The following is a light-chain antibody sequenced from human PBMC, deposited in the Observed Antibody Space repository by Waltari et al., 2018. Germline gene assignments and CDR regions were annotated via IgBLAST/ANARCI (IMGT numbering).Light chain of an antibody. V-gene: IGKV3-15*01. CDR3: QQFNDWPRT. Sequence: EVVMTQFPATLSVSPGESATLSCRASRIVSRNIVWYQQRPGRAPRPLIYAASTRATDTPARFSGSGSGTEFSLTISRLQSEDFAVYYCQQFNDWPRTFGQGTRVEIK. CDR2: AAS. CDR1: RIVSRN. J-gene: IGKJ1*01.